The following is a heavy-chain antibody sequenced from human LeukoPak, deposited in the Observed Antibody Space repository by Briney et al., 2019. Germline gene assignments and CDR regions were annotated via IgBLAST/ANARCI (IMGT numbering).Heavy chain of an antibody. V-gene: IGHV1-18*01. CDR1: GYTFTQYG. CDR3: ARDDGTGPYRFDS. J-gene: IGHJ4*02. CDR2: ISAFNGNT. D-gene: IGHD3-10*01. Sequence: ASVKVSCKASGYTFTQYGISWMRQAPGQGPEWMGWISAFNGNTKYPQRLQGRVTMTTDASTSTAYMDLRGLRSDDTAVYCCARDDGTGPYRFDSWGQGTLVTVSS.